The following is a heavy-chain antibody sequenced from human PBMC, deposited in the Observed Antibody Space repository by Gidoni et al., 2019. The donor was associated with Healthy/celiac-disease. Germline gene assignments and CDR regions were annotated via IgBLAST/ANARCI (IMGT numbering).Heavy chain of an antibody. V-gene: IGHV3-30*18. D-gene: IGHD3-10*01. J-gene: IGHJ6*03. CDR2: ISYHRSNE. CDR3: AKSGYSRGDHLVYNYYMDV. Sequence: QVQVVESGGGVVQPGRSMRLSCAASGFTFSSFGMPWVRQAPGTGLESVAVISYHRSNEYYADSVKGRFTISRDNSKNTLYLQMNSLRAEDTAVYYCAKSGYSRGDHLVYNYYMDVWGKGTTVTVSS. CDR1: GFTFSSFG.